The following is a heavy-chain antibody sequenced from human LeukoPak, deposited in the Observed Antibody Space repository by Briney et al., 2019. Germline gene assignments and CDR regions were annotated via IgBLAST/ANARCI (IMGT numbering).Heavy chain of an antibody. Sequence: GGSLRLSCAASGFTFSSYWMHWVRQAPGKGLVWVSRINTDGSSTSYADSVKGRFTISRDNAKNSLYLQMNSLRAEDTAVYYCGRDPRVDGGNPSSASFDYWGQGTLVTVSS. CDR3: GRDPRVDGGNPSSASFDY. V-gene: IGHV3-74*01. CDR2: INTDGSST. CDR1: GFTFSSYW. J-gene: IGHJ4*02. D-gene: IGHD4-23*01.